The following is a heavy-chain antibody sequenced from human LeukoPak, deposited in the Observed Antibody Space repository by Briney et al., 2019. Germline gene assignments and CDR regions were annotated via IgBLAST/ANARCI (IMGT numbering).Heavy chain of an antibody. CDR2: IYSGGNT. J-gene: IGHJ4*02. CDR1: GFTVSSNY. CDR3: ATLSNSGYYYFDF. V-gene: IGHV3-66*04. D-gene: IGHD3-10*01. Sequence: GGSLRLSCAASGFTVSSNYMSWVRQAPGKGLEWVSVIYSGGNTYYADSVKGRFTISRDNSKNTLYLQVNSLRAEDTAVYYCATLSNSGYYYFDFWGQGTLVTVSS.